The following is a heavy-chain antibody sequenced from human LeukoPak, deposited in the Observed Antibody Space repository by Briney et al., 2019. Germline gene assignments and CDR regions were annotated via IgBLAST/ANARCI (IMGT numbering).Heavy chain of an antibody. D-gene: IGHD4-23*01. V-gene: IGHV1-2*02. CDR1: GYTFTGYY. Sequence: ASVKVSCKASGYTFTGYYMHWVRQAPGHGLEWMGSINPNGGGTNYPRKFQGRVTMTMDTSITTAYMELTRLTSDDTAVYFCARGYGGNSDYWGQGTLVTVSS. CDR3: ARGYGGNSDY. CDR2: INPNGGGT. J-gene: IGHJ4*02.